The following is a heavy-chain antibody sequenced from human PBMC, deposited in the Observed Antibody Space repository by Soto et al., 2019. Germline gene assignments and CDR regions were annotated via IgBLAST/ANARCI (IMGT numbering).Heavy chain of an antibody. CDR2: INAGNGNT. CDR3: ARYELQWLVFVGWFDP. Sequence: ASVKVSCKASGYTFTSYAMNWLRQAPGQRLEWMGWINAGNGNTKYSQKFQGRVTMTTDTSTSTAYMELRSLRSDDTAVYYCARYELQWLVFVGWFDPWGQGTLVTVSS. J-gene: IGHJ5*02. CDR1: GYTFTSYA. V-gene: IGHV1-3*01. D-gene: IGHD6-19*01.